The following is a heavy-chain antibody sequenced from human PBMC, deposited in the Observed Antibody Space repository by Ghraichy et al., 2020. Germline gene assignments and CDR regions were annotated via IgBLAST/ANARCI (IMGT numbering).Heavy chain of an antibody. V-gene: IGHV4-39*01. J-gene: IGHJ4*02. Sequence: SETLSLTCTVSGDSISSSSFFWGWIRQPPGKGLDWIGSIYYSGSTYYNPSLKSRVTISVDTSKNQFSLKLSSVTAADTAVYWCARQPAATMREFAFDYWGQGTLVTVSS. CDR2: IYYSGST. D-gene: IGHD2-15*01. CDR3: ARQPAATMREFAFDY. CDR1: GDSISSSSFF.